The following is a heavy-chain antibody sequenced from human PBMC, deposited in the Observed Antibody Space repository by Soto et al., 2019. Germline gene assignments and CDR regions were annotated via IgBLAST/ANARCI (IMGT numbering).Heavy chain of an antibody. CDR1: GFTFSSYG. D-gene: IGHD3-10*01. CDR2: IWYDGSNK. J-gene: IGHJ6*02. CDR3: ARDRVGLLWFGESYGMDV. Sequence: QVQLVESGGGVVQPGRSLRLSCAASGFTFSSYGMHWVRQAPGKGLEWVAVIWYDGSNKYYGDSVKGRFTISRDNSKNTLYLQMNSLRAEDTAVYYCARDRVGLLWFGESYGMDVWGQGTTVTVSS. V-gene: IGHV3-33*01.